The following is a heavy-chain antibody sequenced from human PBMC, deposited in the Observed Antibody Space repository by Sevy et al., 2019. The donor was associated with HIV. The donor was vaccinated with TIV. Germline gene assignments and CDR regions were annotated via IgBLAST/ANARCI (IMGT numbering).Heavy chain of an antibody. CDR1: GFTFSANW. CDR2: IKADGSDK. J-gene: IGHJ4*02. Sequence: GGSLRLSCAASGFTFSANWMNWVRQAPGKGLEWVANIKADGSDKHYVDSVEGRFTISRDNAKNLLFLQMNSQRVEDTAVYYWAHETFGRFESWGQGTLVTVSS. D-gene: IGHD3-16*01. CDR3: AHETFGRFES. V-gene: IGHV3-7*01.